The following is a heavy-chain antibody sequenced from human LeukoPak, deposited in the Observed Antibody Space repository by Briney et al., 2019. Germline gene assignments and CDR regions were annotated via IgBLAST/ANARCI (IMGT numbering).Heavy chain of an antibody. V-gene: IGHV3-7*01. CDR1: GFTFSTYW. CDR3: ARDYGSGSYNWFDP. J-gene: IGHJ5*02. CDR2: IKQDGSEK. Sequence: GGSLRLSCTASGFTFSTYWMSWVRQAPGQGLEWVANIKQDGSEKYYVDSVKGRFTISRVNAKNSLYLQMNSLRAEDTAVYYCARDYGSGSYNWFDPWGQGTLVTVSS. D-gene: IGHD3-10*01.